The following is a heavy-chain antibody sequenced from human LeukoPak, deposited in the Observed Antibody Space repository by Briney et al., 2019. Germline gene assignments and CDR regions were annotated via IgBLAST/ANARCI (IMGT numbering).Heavy chain of an antibody. D-gene: IGHD2-21*02. Sequence: ASVKVSCKASGYTFTRYGISWVRQAPGQGLEWMAWISAYSGNTEYAENIQGRVTMTTDTSTSTAYMELRSLRSDDTAVYYCARDAVSTVTAGGIDYWGQGTLVTVSS. CDR2: ISAYSGNT. V-gene: IGHV1-18*01. CDR3: ARDAVSTVTAGGIDY. J-gene: IGHJ4*02. CDR1: GYTFTRYG.